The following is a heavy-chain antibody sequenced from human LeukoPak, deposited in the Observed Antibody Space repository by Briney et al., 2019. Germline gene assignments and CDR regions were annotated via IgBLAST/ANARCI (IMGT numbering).Heavy chain of an antibody. CDR3: AGTYDFWSGYYIAGALDY. Sequence: GGSLRLSCAASRIIFSNSAMSWVRQAPGKGLEWVSSMNSGGDRIYYADSVKGRFTSSRDNSKNTLYLQMNSLRAEDTAVYYCAGTYDFWSGYYIAGALDYWGQGTLVTVSS. CDR2: MNSGGDRI. CDR1: RIIFSNSA. D-gene: IGHD3-3*01. V-gene: IGHV3-23*01. J-gene: IGHJ4*02.